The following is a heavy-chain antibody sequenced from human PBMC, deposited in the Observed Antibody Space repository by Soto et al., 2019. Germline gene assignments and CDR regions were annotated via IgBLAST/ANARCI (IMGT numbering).Heavy chain of an antibody. D-gene: IGHD3-10*01. CDR2: IYYSGSA. V-gene: IGHV4-39*01. J-gene: IGHJ4*02. Sequence: TSETLSLTCTVSGGSISSSSYYWGGIRQPPGKGLEWIGSIYYSGSAYYNPSLKSRVTISVDTSKNQFSLKLSSVTAADTAVYYCATYGSGSYFRVYWGQGTLVTVSS. CDR3: ATYGSGSYFRVY. CDR1: GGSISSSSYY.